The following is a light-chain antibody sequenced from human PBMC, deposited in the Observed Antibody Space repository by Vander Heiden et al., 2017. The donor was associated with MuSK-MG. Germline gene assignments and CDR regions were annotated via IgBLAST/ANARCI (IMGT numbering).Light chain of an antibody. CDR3: QQDDSTPRT. J-gene: IGKJ4*01. V-gene: IGKV4-1*01. Sequence: DILMTQSPDSLAVSLRERPTIICECRLSALSRPTNKTYLAWYQQKPGQPPKLLIYWASTRESGVPDRFSGSGSGTDFTLTISSLQAEDVAVYYCQQDDSTPRTFGGGTKVEIK. CDR2: WAS. CDR1: LSALSRPTNKTY.